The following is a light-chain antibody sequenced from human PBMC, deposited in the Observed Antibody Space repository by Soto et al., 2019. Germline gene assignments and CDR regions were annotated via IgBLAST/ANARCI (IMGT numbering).Light chain of an antibody. CDR2: AIS. V-gene: IGKV1-27*01. CDR1: QAIANY. CDR3: HQYNSAPWT. J-gene: IGKJ1*01. Sequence: DIQMTQSPSSLSASLGDRVTITCRASQAIANYLAWYQHKPGKAPKLLIYAISTLQSGVPSRFSGSASETDFTLTVSSLQTEDVATYYCHQYNSAPWTFGQGTKVEIK.